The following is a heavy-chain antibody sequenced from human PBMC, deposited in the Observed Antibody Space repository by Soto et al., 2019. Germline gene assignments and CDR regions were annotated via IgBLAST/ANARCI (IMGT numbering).Heavy chain of an antibody. CDR1: GFTFSSYW. V-gene: IGHV3-7*01. CDR2: IKQDGSEK. CDR3: SGGPNGYSIKY. D-gene: IGHD6-13*01. Sequence: EVQLVESGGGLVQPGGSLRLSCAASGFTFSSYWMIWVRQAPGKGLEWVANIKQDGSEKYYVDSVKGRFTISRDNAKNSLYSEINSLGGQGNGGEFCSGGPNGYSIKYWGQGTLVTVSS. J-gene: IGHJ1*01.